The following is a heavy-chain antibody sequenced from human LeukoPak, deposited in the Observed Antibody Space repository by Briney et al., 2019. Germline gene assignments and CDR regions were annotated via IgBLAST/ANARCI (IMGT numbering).Heavy chain of an antibody. V-gene: IGHV4-59*01. J-gene: IGHJ5*02. Sequence: PSETLSLTCTVSGGSISSYYWSWIRQPPGKGLEWIGYIYYSGSTNYNPSLKSRVTISVDTSKNQFSLKLSSVTAADTAVYYCARGGYSGSYRYPRFDPWGQGTLVTVSS. CDR2: IYYSGST. D-gene: IGHD1-26*01. CDR3: ARGGYSGSYRYPRFDP. CDR1: GGSISSYY.